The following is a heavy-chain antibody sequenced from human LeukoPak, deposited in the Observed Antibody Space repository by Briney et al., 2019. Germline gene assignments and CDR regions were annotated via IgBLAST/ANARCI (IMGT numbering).Heavy chain of an antibody. CDR3: GRHRSGSGTYFIDY. J-gene: IGHJ4*02. CDR2: MKKDGSET. V-gene: IGHV3-7*01. Sequence: GESLRLSCVVSGFTFSSYSMIWVRQAPGKGLQWVANMKKDGSETKYVESVKGRFTISRDNAKNSLYLQMNSLRAEDTAVYYCGRHRSGSGTYFIDYWGQGTLVSVSS. CDR1: GFTFSSYS. D-gene: IGHD3-10*01.